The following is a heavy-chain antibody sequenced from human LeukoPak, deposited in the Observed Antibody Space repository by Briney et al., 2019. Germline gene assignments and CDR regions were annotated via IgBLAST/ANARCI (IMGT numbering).Heavy chain of an antibody. CDR2: IIPMLNKA. J-gene: IGHJ4*02. Sequence: GSSVKVSCKASGGTFSKYAISWVRQAPGQGLEWMGGIIPMLNKANYAQKFQGRVTITADESTTTVYMEMSSPKYNDTAMYYCARDAAWGQGTPVTVSS. CDR3: ARDAA. V-gene: IGHV1-69*01. D-gene: IGHD6-25*01. CDR1: GGTFSKYA.